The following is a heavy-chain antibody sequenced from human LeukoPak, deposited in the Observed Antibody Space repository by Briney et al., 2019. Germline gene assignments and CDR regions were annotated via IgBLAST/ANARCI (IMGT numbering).Heavy chain of an antibody. V-gene: IGHV3-74*01. CDR3: ARGCSSTSYNWFDP. Sequence: GGSLRLSCAASGFTFSRYWMHWVRQAPGKGLVWVSRINSDGSSTSYADSVKGRFTISRDNAKNTLYLQMNSLRAEDTAVYYCARGCSSTSYNWFDPWGQGTLVTVSS. CDR2: INSDGSST. D-gene: IGHD6-13*01. J-gene: IGHJ5*02. CDR1: GFTFSRYW.